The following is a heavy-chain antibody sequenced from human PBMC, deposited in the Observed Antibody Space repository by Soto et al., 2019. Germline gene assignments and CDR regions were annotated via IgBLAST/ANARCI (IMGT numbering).Heavy chain of an antibody. CDR2: INPNSGGT. J-gene: IGHJ3*02. CDR1: GYTFTGYY. V-gene: IGHV1-2*04. Sequence: ASVKVSCKASGYTFTGYYMHWVRQAPGQGLEWMGWINPNSGGTNYAQKFQGWVTMTRDTSISTAYMELSRLRSDDTAVYYCARGYCSGGSCYYSASGAFVIWGQGTMVTVSS. CDR3: ARGYCSGGSCYYSASGAFVI. D-gene: IGHD2-15*01.